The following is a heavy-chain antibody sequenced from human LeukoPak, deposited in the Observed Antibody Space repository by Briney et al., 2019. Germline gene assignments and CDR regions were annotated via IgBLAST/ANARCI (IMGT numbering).Heavy chain of an antibody. CDR1: GGSFSGYY. CDR2: IYYSGST. D-gene: IGHD3-10*01. J-gene: IGHJ4*02. Sequence: PSETLSLTCAVYGGSFSGYYWSWIRQHPGKGLEWIGYIYYSGSTYYNPSLKSRVTISVDTSKNQFSLKLSSVTAADTAVYYCARELTYYYAHYYFDYWGQGTLVTVSS. V-gene: IGHV4-31*11. CDR3: ARELTYYYAHYYFDY.